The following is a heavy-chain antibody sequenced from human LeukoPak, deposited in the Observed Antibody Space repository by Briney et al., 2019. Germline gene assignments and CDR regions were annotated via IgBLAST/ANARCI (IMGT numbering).Heavy chain of an antibody. CDR1: GYSISSGYY. CDR2: IYLSGST. Sequence: SETLSLTCTVSGYSISSGYYWGWIRQPPGKGLEWIGSIYLSGSTYYNPSLKSRVTISLDTSKNQFSLKVSSVTAADTAVYYCARDSGSSGPNTFDYWGQGTLVAVSS. CDR3: ARDSGSSGPNTFDY. D-gene: IGHD6-19*01. V-gene: IGHV4-38-2*02. J-gene: IGHJ4*02.